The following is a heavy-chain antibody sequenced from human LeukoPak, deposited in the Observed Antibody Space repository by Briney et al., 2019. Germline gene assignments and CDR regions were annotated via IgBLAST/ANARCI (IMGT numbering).Heavy chain of an antibody. J-gene: IGHJ5*02. V-gene: IGHV4-61*01. CDR2: IYYSGST. CDR1: SGSISTSNYY. CDR3: ARTTEDCSSTSCYQYWFDP. D-gene: IGHD2-2*01. Sequence: SETLSLTCTVSSGSISTSNYYWSWIRQPPGKGLEWIGYIYYSGSTNYNPSLKSRVAISVDTSKNQFSLKLNSVTAADTAVYYCARTTEDCSSTSCYQYWFDPWGQGTLVTVSS.